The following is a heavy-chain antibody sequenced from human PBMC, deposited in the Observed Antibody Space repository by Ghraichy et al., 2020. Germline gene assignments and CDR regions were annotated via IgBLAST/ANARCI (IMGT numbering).Heavy chain of an antibody. CDR1: GGSISGYY. V-gene: IGHV4-34*01. J-gene: IGHJ3*02. CDR3: ARGFWDNCGGYCPQWNDI. CDR2: INHSGST. Sequence: SETLSLTCAVYGGSISGYYWSWIRQPPGKGLEWIGEINHSGSTNYNPSLKSRVTISVDTSKNQFSLKLSSVTAADTAVYYCARGFWDNCGGYCPQWNDIWGQGTMVTVSS. D-gene: IGHD2-21*02.